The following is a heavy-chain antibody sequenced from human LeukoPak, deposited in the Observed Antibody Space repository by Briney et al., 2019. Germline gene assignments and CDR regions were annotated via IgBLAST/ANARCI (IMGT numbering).Heavy chain of an antibody. V-gene: IGHV4-4*07. J-gene: IGHJ4*02. CDR3: ARQSSRRAKLDY. D-gene: IGHD6-13*01. CDR1: GGSISSYY. CDR2: IYTSGST. Sequence: SETLSLTCTVSGGSISSYYWSWIRQPAGKGLEWIGRIYTSGSTNYNPSLKSRVTISVDTSKNQFSLKLSSVTAADTAVYYCARQSSRRAKLDYWGQGTLVTVSS.